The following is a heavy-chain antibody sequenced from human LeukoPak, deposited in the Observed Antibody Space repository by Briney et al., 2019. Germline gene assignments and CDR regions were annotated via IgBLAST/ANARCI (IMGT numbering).Heavy chain of an antibody. Sequence: GGSLRLSCAASGFTFSSYAMHWVRQAPGKGLEWVAVMSYDGSNKYYADSVKGRFTISRDNSKNTLYLQMNSLRAEDTAVYYCARDASEMATICLDYWGQGTLVTVSS. CDR3: ARDASEMATICLDY. CDR1: GFTFSSYA. V-gene: IGHV3-30*01. D-gene: IGHD5-24*01. J-gene: IGHJ4*02. CDR2: MSYDGSNK.